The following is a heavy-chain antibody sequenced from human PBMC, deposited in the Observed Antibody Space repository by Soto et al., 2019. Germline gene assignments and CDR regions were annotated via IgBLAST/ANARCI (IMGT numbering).Heavy chain of an antibody. D-gene: IGHD4-4*01. V-gene: IGHV4-31*03. CDR1: GDSISSGAYY. CDR3: ARDLQWKKGLDV. CDR2: IHHSGST. J-gene: IGHJ6*02. Sequence: SETLSLTCTVSGDSISSGAYYWSWIRQHPGEGLEWIGYIHHSGSTWYNPSLKSRVTTSVDTYKNQFSLKLSSVTAADTAVYYCARDLQWKKGLDVWGQGTTVTVSS.